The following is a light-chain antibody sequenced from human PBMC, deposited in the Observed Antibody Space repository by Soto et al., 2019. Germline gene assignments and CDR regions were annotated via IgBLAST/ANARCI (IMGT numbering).Light chain of an antibody. CDR3: ISYTSSSPVV. CDR1: SSDVGGYNY. Sequence: QSALTQPASVSGSPGQSITISCTGTSSDVGGYNYVSWYQQHPGKAPKLMIYDVSNRPSGVSNRFSGSKSGNTASLTISGLQAEDEADYYGISYTSSSPVVFGGGTKLTVL. V-gene: IGLV2-14*01. J-gene: IGLJ2*01. CDR2: DVS.